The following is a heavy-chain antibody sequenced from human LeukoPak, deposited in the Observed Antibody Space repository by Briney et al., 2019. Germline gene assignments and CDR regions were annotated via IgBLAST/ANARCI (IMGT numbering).Heavy chain of an antibody. CDR3: GRLDCSTTSCYWAFDI. CDR1: GGSISSHY. V-gene: IGHV4-59*11. J-gene: IGHJ3*02. CDR2: IYYSGST. Sequence: PSETLSLTCTVSGGSISSHYWSWIRQSPGKGLELIGYIYYSGSTTYNPSLKSRVTISVHTSRNQFSLNLNSVTAADTAMYYCGRLDCSTTSCYWAFDIWGQGTMVTVSS. D-gene: IGHD2-2*01.